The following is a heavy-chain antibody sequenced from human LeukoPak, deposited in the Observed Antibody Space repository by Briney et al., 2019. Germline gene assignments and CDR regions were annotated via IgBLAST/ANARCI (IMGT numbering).Heavy chain of an antibody. D-gene: IGHD5-18*01. V-gene: IGHV1-46*01. Sequence: ASVKVSCKASGYTFTSYYMHWVRQAPGQGLEWMGIINPSGGSTSYAQKFQGRVTMTRDMSTSTVYMELSSLRSEDTAVYYCARVRNRGYSYAPSDHWGQGTLVTVSS. CDR1: GYTFTSYY. CDR3: ARVRNRGYSYAPSDH. CDR2: INPSGGST. J-gene: IGHJ5*02.